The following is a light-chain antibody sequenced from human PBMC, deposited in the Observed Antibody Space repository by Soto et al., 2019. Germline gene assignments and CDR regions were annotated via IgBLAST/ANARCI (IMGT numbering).Light chain of an antibody. CDR2: GAS. CDR1: QSVSSN. V-gene: IGKV3-15*01. Sequence: EIVMTQSPATLSVSPGERATLSCRASQSVSSNLAWYQQKPGQAPRLLIYGASTRATGIPVRFSGSGSVTEFTLTISSLQSEDFAVYYCQQYNNWLWTFGQGTKVEIK. CDR3: QQYNNWLWT. J-gene: IGKJ1*01.